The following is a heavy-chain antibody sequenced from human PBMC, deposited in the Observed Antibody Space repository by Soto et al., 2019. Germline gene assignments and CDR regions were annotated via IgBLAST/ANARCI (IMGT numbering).Heavy chain of an antibody. J-gene: IGHJ4*02. D-gene: IGHD5-18*01. CDR3: ARRGYSLEPAFDY. CDR1: GGSISSYY. CDR2: IYYSGST. Sequence: PSETLPLTCTVSGGSISSYYWSWIRQPPGKGLEWIGYIYYSGSTNYNPSLKSRVTISVDTSKNQFSLKLSSVTAADTAVYYCARRGYSLEPAFDYWGQGTLVTVSS. V-gene: IGHV4-59*08.